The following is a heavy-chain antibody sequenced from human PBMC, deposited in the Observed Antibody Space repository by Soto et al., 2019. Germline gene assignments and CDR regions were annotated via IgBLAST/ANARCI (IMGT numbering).Heavy chain of an antibody. CDR2: ISAYNGNT. Sequence: QVQLVQTGAEVKKPGASVKVSCKASGYTFTSYGISWVRQAPGQGLEWMGWISAYNGNTNYAQKLQGRVTMTTDTSTSTAYMELRSLRSDDTAVYYCASPIVGATRAGAFDIWGQGTMVTVSS. D-gene: IGHD1-26*01. CDR1: GYTFTSYG. CDR3: ASPIVGATRAGAFDI. V-gene: IGHV1-18*01. J-gene: IGHJ3*02.